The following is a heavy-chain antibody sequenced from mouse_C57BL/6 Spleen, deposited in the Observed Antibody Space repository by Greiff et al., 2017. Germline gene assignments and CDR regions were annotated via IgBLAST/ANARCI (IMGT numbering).Heavy chain of an antibody. V-gene: IGHV1-42*01. J-gene: IGHJ2*01. D-gene: IGHD2-1*01. CDR2: INPSTGGT. CDR1: GYSFTDYN. Sequence: VQLQQSGPELVKPGASVKISCKASGYSFTDYNMNWVKQSPEKSLEWIGEINPSTGGTTYNQKFKAKATLTVDKSSSTAYMQLKSLTSEDSAVYYCASYGNYFDYWGQGTTLTVSS. CDR3: ASYGNYFDY.